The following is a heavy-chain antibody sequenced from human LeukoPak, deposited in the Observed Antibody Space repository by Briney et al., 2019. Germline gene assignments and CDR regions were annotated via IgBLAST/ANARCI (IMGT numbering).Heavy chain of an antibody. CDR1: GFTFGSHV. CDR3: ASTGYGVRDY. CDR2: ISNSGDST. D-gene: IGHD4-17*01. V-gene: IGHV3-23*01. Sequence: GGSLRLSCAASGFTFGSHVMSWVRQAPGKGLEWVSAISNSGDSTFYADSVKGRLTISRDNSKSTLYLQMNSLRAEDTAVYYCASTGYGVRDYWGQGTLVTVSS. J-gene: IGHJ4*02.